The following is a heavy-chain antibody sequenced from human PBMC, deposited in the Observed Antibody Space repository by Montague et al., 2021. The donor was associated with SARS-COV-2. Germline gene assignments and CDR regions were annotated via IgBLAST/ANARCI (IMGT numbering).Heavy chain of an antibody. D-gene: IGHD6-13*01. V-gene: IGHV4-59*08. CDR1: GGSINSFY. Sequence: SETLSLTCTVSGGSINSFYWSWVRQSPGKRMEWIGYIHHSGSTKYNPSLQSRVTMSLDTSRNQLSLKLTSVTAADTAIYYCATQAGGLTSGYLDYWGQGTPVTVSS. CDR3: ATQAGGLTSGYLDY. J-gene: IGHJ4*02. CDR2: IHHSGST.